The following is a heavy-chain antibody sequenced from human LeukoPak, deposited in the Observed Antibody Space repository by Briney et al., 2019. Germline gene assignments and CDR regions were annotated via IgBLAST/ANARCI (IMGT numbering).Heavy chain of an antibody. CDR2: ISWNSGSI. CDR3: AKGPVRLVGAHFDY. CDR1: GFTFSSYG. V-gene: IGHV3-9*01. D-gene: IGHD1-26*01. J-gene: IGHJ4*02. Sequence: PGGSLRLSCAASGFTFSSYGMHWVRQAPGKGLEWVSGISWNSGSIGYADSVKGRFTISRDNAKNSLYLQMNSLRAEDTALYYCAKGPVRLVGAHFDYWGQGTLVTVSS.